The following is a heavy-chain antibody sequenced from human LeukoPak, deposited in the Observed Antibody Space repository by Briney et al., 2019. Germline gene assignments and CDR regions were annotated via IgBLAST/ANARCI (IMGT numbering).Heavy chain of an antibody. J-gene: IGHJ4*02. CDR2: ITSSSSIM. CDR1: GFTFSNYA. V-gene: IGHV3-48*01. Sequence: GGSLRLSCVASGFTFSNYAIHWVRQAPGKGLEWVSYITSSSSIMDYADSVKGRFTISRDNAKNSLYLQMNSLRAEDTAVYYCARVGEEVVWDYWGQGTLVTVSS. CDR3: ARVGEEVVWDY. D-gene: IGHD3-10*01.